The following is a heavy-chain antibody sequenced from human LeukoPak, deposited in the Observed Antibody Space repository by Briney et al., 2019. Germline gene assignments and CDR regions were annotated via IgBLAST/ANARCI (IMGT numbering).Heavy chain of an antibody. D-gene: IGHD3-16*01. CDR3: ARGMITFGGVTGDAFDI. Sequence: GGSLSLSCPAYGFTFSSHSMNWVRQAPGKGLEGVSSISSSSRYIYYTDSVKGRFTISRDNAKNSLYLQMNSLRAEDTAVYYCARGMITFGGVTGDAFDIWGQGTMVTVSS. J-gene: IGHJ3*02. V-gene: IGHV3-21*01. CDR1: GFTFSSHS. CDR2: ISSSSRYI.